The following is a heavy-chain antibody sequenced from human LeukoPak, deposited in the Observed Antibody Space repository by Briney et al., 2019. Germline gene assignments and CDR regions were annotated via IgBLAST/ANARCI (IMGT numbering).Heavy chain of an antibody. J-gene: IGHJ6*03. Sequence: RGSLRLSCAASGFTFSSYWMHWVRQAPGKGLVWVSRINSDGSSTSYADSVEGRFTVPRDNSKNTLYLQMSSLRAEDTAVYYCARDYYGSERSVGYYYYMDVWGKGTTVTVSS. CDR1: GFTFSSYW. CDR3: ARDYYGSERSVGYYYYMDV. V-gene: IGHV3-74*01. D-gene: IGHD3-10*01. CDR2: INSDGSST.